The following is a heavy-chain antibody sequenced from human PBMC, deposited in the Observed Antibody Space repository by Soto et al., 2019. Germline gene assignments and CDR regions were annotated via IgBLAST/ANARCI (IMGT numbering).Heavy chain of an antibody. CDR2: ISGDGYST. CDR3: EKSLQSQYVMTTC. CDR1: GCTFMSYS. D-gene: IGHD4-17*01. J-gene: IGHJ4*01. V-gene: IGHV3-23*01. Sequence: LRLSCASSGCTFMSYSMIWVRQAPGKGLEWVSAISGDGYSTYSADSVKVRFTISRDNSKNTLYLRMNSLRAEDTAVYYCEKSLQSQYVMTTCWGHGXLVNVS.